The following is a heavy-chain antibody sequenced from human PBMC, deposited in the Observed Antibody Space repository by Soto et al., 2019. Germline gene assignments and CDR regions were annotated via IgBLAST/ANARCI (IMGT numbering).Heavy chain of an antibody. Sequence: GGSLRLSCAASGFTFSDYYMSWIRQAPGKGLEWVSYISSSSSYTNYADSVKGRFTISRDNAKNSLYLEMHSLTVDDTAVYYCARERTSKGGLDIWGQGTTVTVSS. CDR1: GFTFSDYY. V-gene: IGHV3-11*06. J-gene: IGHJ6*02. CDR2: ISSSSSYT. CDR3: ARERTSKGGLDI.